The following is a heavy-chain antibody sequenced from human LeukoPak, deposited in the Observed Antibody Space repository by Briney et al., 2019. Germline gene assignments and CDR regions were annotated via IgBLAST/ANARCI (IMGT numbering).Heavy chain of an antibody. CDR3: ARQPLEHGDSRNFDY. CDR1: AGSIGSSSYY. V-gene: IGHV4-39*01. Sequence: PSETLSLTCTVSAGSIGSSSYYWGWIRQPPGKGLEWIGSIYYSGSTYYNPSLKSRVTISVDTSKNQFSLKLSSVTAADTAVYSCARQPLEHGDSRNFDYWGQGTLVTVSS. J-gene: IGHJ4*02. D-gene: IGHD1/OR15-1a*01. CDR2: IYYSGST.